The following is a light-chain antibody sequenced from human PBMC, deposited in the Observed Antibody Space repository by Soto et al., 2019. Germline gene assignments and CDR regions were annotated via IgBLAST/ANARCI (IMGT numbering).Light chain of an antibody. J-gene: IGLJ3*02. V-gene: IGLV4-69*01. CDR2: IDRDGSH. CDR3: HTWATGIQV. Sequence: QLVLTQSPSASASLGASVKLTCTLSSGHSNYAIAWHQQQAGKGPRYLMKIDRDGSHIKGDGIPDRFSGSRSGAERYLTISNLQSEDEADYYCHTWATGIQVFGGGTKLTVL. CDR1: SGHSNYA.